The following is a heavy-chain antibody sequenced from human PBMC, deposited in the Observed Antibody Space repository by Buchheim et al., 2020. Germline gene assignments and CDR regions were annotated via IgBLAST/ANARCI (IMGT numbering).Heavy chain of an antibody. V-gene: IGHV4-31*03. D-gene: IGHD3-22*01. CDR1: GGSISSGGYY. CDR2: IYYSGST. J-gene: IGHJ3*02. CDR3: ARVPTYYYDSSGYYLAPTNPHLRHDAFDI. Sequence: QVQLQESGPGLVKPSQTLSLTCTVSGGSISSGGYYWSWIRQHPGKGLEWIGYIYYSGSTYYNPSLKSRVTISVDTSKNQFSLKLSSVTAADTAVYYCARVPTYYYDSSGYYLAPTNPHLRHDAFDIWGQGT.